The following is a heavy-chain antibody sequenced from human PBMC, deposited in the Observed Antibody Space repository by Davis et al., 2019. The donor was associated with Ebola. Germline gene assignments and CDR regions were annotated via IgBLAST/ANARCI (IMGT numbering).Heavy chain of an antibody. D-gene: IGHD6-13*01. CDR2: IIPIFGIA. CDR1: GGTFSSYA. Sequence: SVKVSCKASGGTFSSYAISWVRQAPGQGLEWMGGIIPIFGIANYAQKFQGRVTITADKSTSTAYMELSSLRSEDTAVYYCARESNAGTGGDYWGQGTLVTVSS. CDR3: ARESNAGTGGDY. J-gene: IGHJ4*02. V-gene: IGHV1-69*10.